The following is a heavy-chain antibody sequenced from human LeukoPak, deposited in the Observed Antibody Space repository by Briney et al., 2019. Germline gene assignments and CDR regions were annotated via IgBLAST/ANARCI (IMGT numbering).Heavy chain of an antibody. Sequence: ASVKVSCKASGYTFTGYYMHWVRQAPGQGLEWMGWINPNSGGTNYAQKFQGRVTMTRDTSISTAYMELSRLRSDDTAVYYCARVGDILTGYYPYYYYGMDVRGQGTTVTVSS. CDR2: INPNSGGT. CDR1: GYTFTGYY. D-gene: IGHD3-9*01. J-gene: IGHJ6*02. CDR3: ARVGDILTGYYPYYYYGMDV. V-gene: IGHV1-2*02.